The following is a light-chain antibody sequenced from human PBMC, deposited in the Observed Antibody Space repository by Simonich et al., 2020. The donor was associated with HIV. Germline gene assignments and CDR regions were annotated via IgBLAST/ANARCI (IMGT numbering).Light chain of an antibody. CDR1: KSVLYSSNNQNY. V-gene: IGKV4-1*01. J-gene: IGKJ1*01. Sequence: DIVMTQSPDSLAVSLGERATINCTSTKSVLYSSNNQNYLAWYQQKPGQPPKLLIYWASTRESGVPDRLSGSGSGTDFTLTINSLQAEDVAVYYCQQYYITPHTFGQGTKVEIK. CDR2: WAS. CDR3: QQYYITPHT.